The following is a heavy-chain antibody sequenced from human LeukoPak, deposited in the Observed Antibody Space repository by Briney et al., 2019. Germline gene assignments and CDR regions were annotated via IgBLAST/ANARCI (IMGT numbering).Heavy chain of an antibody. J-gene: IGHJ3*02. D-gene: IGHD1-26*01. V-gene: IGHV4-30-2*01. Sequence: PSQTLSLTCAVSGGSISSGGYSWSWIRQPPGKGLEWIGYIYHSGSTYYNPSLKSRVTISVDRSKNQFSLKLSSVTAADTAVYYCARSSLLVVATPAFDIWGRGTMVTVSS. CDR1: GGSISSGGYS. CDR2: IYHSGST. CDR3: ARSSLLVVATPAFDI.